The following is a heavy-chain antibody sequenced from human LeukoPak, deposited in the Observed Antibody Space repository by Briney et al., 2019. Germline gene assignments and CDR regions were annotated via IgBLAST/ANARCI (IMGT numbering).Heavy chain of an antibody. CDR3: ARHLVATIKAVRGDYYYFMDV. V-gene: IGHV5-51*01. CDR1: GDSFTSHC. J-gene: IGHJ6*03. Sequence: GEPLHIPATGSGDSFTSHCIDCLRPMPGKGLEWMGILYPGDSATTYTPSFHCQATISADNSISPAYLQSSSLKASDTAMYYRARHLVATIKAVRGDYYYFMDVWGKGTTVTVFS. D-gene: IGHD5-12*01. CDR2: LYPGDSAT.